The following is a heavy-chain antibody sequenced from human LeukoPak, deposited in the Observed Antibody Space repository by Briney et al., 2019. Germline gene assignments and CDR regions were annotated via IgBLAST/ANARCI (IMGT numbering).Heavy chain of an antibody. D-gene: IGHD6-13*01. CDR2: INHSGST. J-gene: IGHJ4*02. CDR3: ASLSSSWPPFDY. V-gene: IGHV4-34*01. Sequence: PSETLSLTCAVYGGSFSGYYWSWIRQPPGKGLEWIGEINHSGSTNYNPSLKSRVTISVDTSKNQFSLKLSSVTAADTAVYYCASLSSSWPPFDYWGQGTLVTVSS. CDR1: GGSFSGYY.